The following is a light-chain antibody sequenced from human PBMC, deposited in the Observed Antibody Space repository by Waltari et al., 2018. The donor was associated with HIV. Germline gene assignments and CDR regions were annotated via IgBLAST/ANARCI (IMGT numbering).Light chain of an antibody. V-gene: IGLV2-23*02. CDR1: SSDVGTYNL. CDR2: EVS. Sequence: QSALTQPASVSGSPGQSITISCTGTSSDVGTYNLVPWYQQHPGKAPKLMIYEVSKRLSGVSNRFSGSKSGNTASLTISGLQAEDEADYYCCSYAGSSTWVFGGGTKLTVL. J-gene: IGLJ3*02. CDR3: CSYAGSSTWV.